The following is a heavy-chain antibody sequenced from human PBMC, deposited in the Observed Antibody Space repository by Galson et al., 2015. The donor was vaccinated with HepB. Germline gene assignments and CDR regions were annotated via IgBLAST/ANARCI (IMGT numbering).Heavy chain of an antibody. CDR1: GFTFSSYA. D-gene: IGHD3-9*01. V-gene: IGHV3-23*01. Sequence: SLRLSCAASGFTFSSYAMTWVRQAPGKGLEWVSAISGSGGSTYYADSVKGRFSISRDYSKNTLYLQMNSLRAEDTAVYYCAKAHYDILTGYPYYYYGMDVWGQGTTVTVSS. CDR2: ISGSGGST. J-gene: IGHJ6*02. CDR3: AKAHYDILTGYPYYYYGMDV.